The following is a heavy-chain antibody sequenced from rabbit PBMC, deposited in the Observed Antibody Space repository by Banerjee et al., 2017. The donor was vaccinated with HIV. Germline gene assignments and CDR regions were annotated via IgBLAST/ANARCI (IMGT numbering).Heavy chain of an antibody. D-gene: IGHD8-1*01. V-gene: IGHV1S40*01. CDR1: GIDFNSTY. Sequence: QSLEESGGGLVKPGGTLTLTCKASGIDFNSTYMCWVRQAPGKGLEWIGCIYAGGSGSTYYASWAKGRFSFSKSSSTTVTLQMTSLTAADTATYFCARDGYDGSSHSIGDLWGQGTLVTV. J-gene: IGHJ4*01. CDR3: ARDGYDGSSHSIGDL. CDR2: IYAGGSGST.